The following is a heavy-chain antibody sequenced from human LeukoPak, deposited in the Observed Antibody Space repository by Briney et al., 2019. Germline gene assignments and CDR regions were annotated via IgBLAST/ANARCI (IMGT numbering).Heavy chain of an antibody. CDR3: AREQSSRYYFDY. V-gene: IGHV3-7*01. D-gene: IGHD6-6*01. J-gene: IGHJ4*02. CDR1: GFTFSSYW. Sequence: GGSLRLSCAASGFTFSSYWMSWARQAPGKGLEWVANIKQDGSEKYYVDSVKGRFTISRDSAKNSLYLQMNSLRAEDTAVYYCAREQSSRYYFDYWGQGTLVTVSS. CDR2: IKQDGSEK.